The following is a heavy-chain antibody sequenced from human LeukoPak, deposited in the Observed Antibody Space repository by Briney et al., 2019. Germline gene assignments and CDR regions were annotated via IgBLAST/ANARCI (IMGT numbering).Heavy chain of an antibody. Sequence: SETLSLTCTVSGGSISSSSYYWGWIRQPPGKGLEWIGSIYYSGSTYYNPSLKSRVTISVDTSKNQFSLKLSSVTAADTAVYYCARGVEYQLLLEYYFDYWGQGTLVTVSP. CDR3: ARGVEYQLLLEYYFDY. V-gene: IGHV4-39*01. D-gene: IGHD2-2*01. J-gene: IGHJ4*02. CDR2: IYYSGST. CDR1: GGSISSSSYY.